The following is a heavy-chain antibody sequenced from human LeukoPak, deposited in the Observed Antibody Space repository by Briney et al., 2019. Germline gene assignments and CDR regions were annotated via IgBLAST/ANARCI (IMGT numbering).Heavy chain of an antibody. CDR1: GFTFSSYA. Sequence: GGSLRLSCAASGFTFSSYAMSWVRQAPGKGLEWVSAISGSGGSTYYADSVKGRFTISRDNSKNTLYPQMNSLRAEDTAVYYCAPGIAAAGTFDYWGQGTLVTVSS. CDR3: APGIAAAGTFDY. J-gene: IGHJ4*02. CDR2: ISGSGGST. D-gene: IGHD6-13*01. V-gene: IGHV3-23*01.